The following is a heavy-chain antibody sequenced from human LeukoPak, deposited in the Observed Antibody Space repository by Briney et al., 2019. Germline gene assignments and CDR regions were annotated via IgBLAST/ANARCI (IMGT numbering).Heavy chain of an antibody. J-gene: IGHJ4*02. Sequence: SETLSLTCTVSGGSISSYYWSWIRQPPGKGLEWIGNIYYSGSTNYNPSLKSRVTISVDTSKNQFSLKLSSVTAADTAVYYCARTGIAVAGEPFDYWGQGTLVTVSS. D-gene: IGHD6-19*01. CDR2: IYYSGST. CDR3: ARTGIAVAGEPFDY. V-gene: IGHV4-59*01. CDR1: GGSISSYY.